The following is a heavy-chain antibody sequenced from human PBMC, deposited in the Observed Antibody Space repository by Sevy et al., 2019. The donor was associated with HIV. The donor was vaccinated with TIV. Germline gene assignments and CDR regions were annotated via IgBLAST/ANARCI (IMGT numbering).Heavy chain of an antibody. Sequence: SETLSLTCTVSGGSISSSSYYWGWIRQPPGKGLEWIGSVYYSGVTSYNPSLKRRVTISVDTSKNQFSLKLSSVTAADTAVDYCARLRTTGEYYFDYWGQGTLVTVSS. D-gene: IGHD7-27*01. CDR1: GGSISSSSYY. CDR2: VYYSGVT. V-gene: IGHV4-39*01. J-gene: IGHJ4*02. CDR3: ARLRTTGEYYFDY.